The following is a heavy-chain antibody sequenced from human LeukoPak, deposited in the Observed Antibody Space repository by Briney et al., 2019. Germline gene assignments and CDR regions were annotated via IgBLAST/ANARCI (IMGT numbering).Heavy chain of an antibody. V-gene: IGHV3-23*01. D-gene: IGHD3-10*01. CDR2: ISGSGGST. Sequence: GGSLRLSCAASGVTFSSYAMRWVRQAPGKGLEWISSISGSGGSTNSADSVKGRFTISRDNSKNTLYLQMNSLRAEDTAVYYCAKEANLAGYFDYWGQGTLVTVSS. J-gene: IGHJ4*02. CDR3: AKEANLAGYFDY. CDR1: GVTFSSYA.